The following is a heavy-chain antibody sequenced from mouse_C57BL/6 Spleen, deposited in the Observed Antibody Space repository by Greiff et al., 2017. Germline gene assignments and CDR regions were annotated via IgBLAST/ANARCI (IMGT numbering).Heavy chain of an antibody. J-gene: IGHJ4*01. CDR2: INPSTGGT. CDR3: ARTYYDHDGAMDY. D-gene: IGHD2-4*01. V-gene: IGHV1-42*01. CDR1: GYSFTGYY. Sequence: EVQLQQSGPELVKPGASVKISCKASGYSFTGYYMNWVKQSPEKSLEWIGEINPSTGGTTYNQKFKAKATLTVDKSSSTAYMQLKSLTSEDSAVYYCARTYYDHDGAMDYWGQGTSVTVSS.